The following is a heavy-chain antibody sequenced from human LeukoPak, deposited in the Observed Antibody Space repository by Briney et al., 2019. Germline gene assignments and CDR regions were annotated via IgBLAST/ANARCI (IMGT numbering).Heavy chain of an antibody. CDR1: GGSISSYY. V-gene: IGHV4-59*08. CDR3: ARPVTMVRGVIRRGYYFDY. J-gene: IGHJ4*02. D-gene: IGHD3-10*01. Sequence: SETLSLTCTVSGGSISSYYWSWIRQPPGKGLEWIGYIYYSGSTNYNPSLKSRVTISVDTSKNQFSLKLSSVTAADTAVYYCARPVTMVRGVIRRGYYFDYWGQGTLVTVSS. CDR2: IYYSGST.